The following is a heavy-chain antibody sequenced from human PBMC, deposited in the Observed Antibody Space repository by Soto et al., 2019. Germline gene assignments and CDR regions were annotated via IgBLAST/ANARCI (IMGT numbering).Heavy chain of an antibody. D-gene: IGHD2-2*01. J-gene: IGHJ5*02. V-gene: IGHV4-38-2*02. CDR2: IYHSGST. CDR1: GYSISSGYY. Sequence: KPSETLSRTCAVSGYSISSGYYWGWIRQPPGKGLEWIGSIYHSGSTYYNPSLKSRVTISVDTSKNQFSLKLSSVTAADTAVYYCARDGEERDIVVVPAAHATWGQGTLVTVYS. CDR3: ARDGEERDIVVVPAAHAT.